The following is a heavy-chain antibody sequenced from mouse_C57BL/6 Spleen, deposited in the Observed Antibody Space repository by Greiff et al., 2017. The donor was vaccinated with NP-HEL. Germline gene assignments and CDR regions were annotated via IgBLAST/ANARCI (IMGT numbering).Heavy chain of an antibody. CDR1: GFNIKAYY. CDR2: IDPADGET. D-gene: IGHD1-1*02. Sequence: VQLQQSGAELVKPGASVQLSCTASGFNIKAYYMHWVKQRTEQGLAWIGRIDPADGETKYAPKFQGQATIPADTSSNTAYLQLSSLTSEDTAVYYCARSLITLEYYFDYWGQGTTLTVSS. J-gene: IGHJ2*01. V-gene: IGHV14-2*01. CDR3: ARSLITLEYYFDY.